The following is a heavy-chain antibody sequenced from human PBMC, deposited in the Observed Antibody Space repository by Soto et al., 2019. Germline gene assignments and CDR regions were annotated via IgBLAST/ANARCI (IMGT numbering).Heavy chain of an antibody. CDR2: IYYSGSI. CDR3: ARSGAGSGWL. Sequence: QVQLQESGQGLVKPSETLSLTCTVSGGSVSSGRYYWSWSRQPPGKGLEWIGYIYYSGSINYMSSLRSRVTIALDTSKNQFSLNLSSVAAADTAVYYCARSGAGSGWLGGQGTLVTVSS. V-gene: IGHV4-61*01. J-gene: IGHJ4*02. CDR1: GGSVSSGRYY. D-gene: IGHD6-19*01.